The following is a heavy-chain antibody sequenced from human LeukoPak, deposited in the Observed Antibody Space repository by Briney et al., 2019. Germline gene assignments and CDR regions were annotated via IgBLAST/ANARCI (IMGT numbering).Heavy chain of an antibody. CDR2: IRYDGSNK. CDR1: GFTFSGSA. V-gene: IGHV3-30*02. CDR3: AKMASSGYILNYYFDY. Sequence: GGSLRLSCAASGFTFSGSAMHWVRQASGKGLEWVAFIRYDGSNKYYADSVKGRFTISRDNSKNTLYLQMNSLRAEDTAVYYCAKMASSGYILNYYFDYWGQGTLVTVSS. J-gene: IGHJ4*02. D-gene: IGHD3-22*01.